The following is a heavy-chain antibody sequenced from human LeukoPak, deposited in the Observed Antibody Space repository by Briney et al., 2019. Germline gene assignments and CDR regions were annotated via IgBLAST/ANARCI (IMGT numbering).Heavy chain of an antibody. D-gene: IGHD4-17*01. CDR2: ISYDGSNK. Sequence: GGSLRLSCAASGFTFSSYGMHWVRQAPGRGLEWVAVISYDGSNKYYADSVKGRFTIPRDNSKNTLYLQMDSLRAEDTAVYYCASDYGDNWGQGTLVTVSS. CDR1: GFTFSSYG. CDR3: ASDYGDN. J-gene: IGHJ4*02. V-gene: IGHV3-30*03.